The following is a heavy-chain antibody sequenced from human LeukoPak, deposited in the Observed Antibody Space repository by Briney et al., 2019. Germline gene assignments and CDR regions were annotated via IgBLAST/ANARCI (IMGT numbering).Heavy chain of an antibody. CDR1: GYTFTNRG. CDR3: ARAGGWAREDYKGDAFDI. D-gene: IGHD6-19*01. Sequence: ASVKVSCKASGYTFTNRGISWVRQAPGQGLEWMGWISTYNGNSNYAQKLQDRVTMTTDTSTTTAYMDLRSLRSDDTAVYYCARAGGWAREDYKGDAFDIWGQGTMVTVSS. J-gene: IGHJ3*02. V-gene: IGHV1-18*01. CDR2: ISTYNGNS.